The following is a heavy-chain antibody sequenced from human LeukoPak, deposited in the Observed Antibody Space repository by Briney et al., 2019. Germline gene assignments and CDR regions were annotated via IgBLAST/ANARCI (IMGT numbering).Heavy chain of an antibody. CDR3: ARGDFWSGYYISY. V-gene: IGHV4-34*01. D-gene: IGHD3-3*01. CDR2: INHSGST. Sequence: SETLSLTCAVYGGSFSGYYWSWIRQPPGKGLEWIGEINHSGSTNYNPSLKSRVTISVDTSKNQFSLKLSSVTAADTAVYYCARGDFWSGYYISYWGQGTLVTVSS. J-gene: IGHJ4*02. CDR1: GGSFSGYY.